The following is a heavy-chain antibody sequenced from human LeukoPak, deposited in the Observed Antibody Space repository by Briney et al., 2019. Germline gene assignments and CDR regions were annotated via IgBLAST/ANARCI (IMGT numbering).Heavy chain of an antibody. J-gene: IGHJ2*01. Sequence: GSLRLSCAASGFTISSNYLSWVRQAPGKGLVWVSALHSGGHTFYADSVRGRFTISRDISKNTMYLQMNNLGAEDTALYYCVRGLSGVSSWYFDLWGRGTLISVSS. CDR2: LHSGGHT. D-gene: IGHD7-27*01. CDR1: GFTISSNY. CDR3: VRGLSGVSSWYFDL. V-gene: IGHV3-53*01.